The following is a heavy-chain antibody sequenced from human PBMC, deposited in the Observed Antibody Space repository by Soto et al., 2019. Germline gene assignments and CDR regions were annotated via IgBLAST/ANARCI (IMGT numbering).Heavy chain of an antibody. D-gene: IGHD2-21*01. CDR1: GFTFSSYS. J-gene: IGHJ6*02. V-gene: IGHV3-21*01. CDR2: VNSGSSYI. CDR3: SRAPRPYCGPVRFVVAYETDV. Sequence: EVKLVESGGGLVKPGGSLRLSCAASGFTFSSYSMNWVRQAPGKGLEWVSAVNSGSSYIYYAESVKGRFTNSRNNAKNALYLQTKSLRVQYTAVYYSSRAPRPYCGPVRFVVAYETDVWGQGTTVTVSS.